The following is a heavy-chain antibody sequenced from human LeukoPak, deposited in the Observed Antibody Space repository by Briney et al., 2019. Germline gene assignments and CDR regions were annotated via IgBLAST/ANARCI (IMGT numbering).Heavy chain of an antibody. V-gene: IGHV4-39*01. CDR3: ARHSYYYDY. CDR1: GGYISGSDNY. Sequence: SDTLSLTCTVSGGYISGSDNYWAWIRQPRGKGLEWIGSVYYSGTTDYIPSLNSRVSIFVDTSKNQFSLKLTSVTAADTAVYYCARHSYYYDYWGQGTLVTVSS. J-gene: IGHJ4*02. CDR2: VYYSGTT. D-gene: IGHD2-21*01.